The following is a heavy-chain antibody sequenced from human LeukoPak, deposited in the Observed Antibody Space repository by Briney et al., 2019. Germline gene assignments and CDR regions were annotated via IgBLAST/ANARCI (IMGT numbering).Heavy chain of an antibody. J-gene: IGHJ4*02. D-gene: IGHD2-2*01. CDR1: GFTFSSYW. CDR3: ARENRSTSCCFDY. CDR2: IRQDGSEK. V-gene: IGHV3-7*01. Sequence: PGGSLRLSCAASGFTFSSYWMSWVRQAPGKGLEWVANIRQDGSEKYYVDSVKGQFTISRDNAKNSLYLQMTSLRAEGTAVYYCARENRSTSCCFDYWGQGTLVTVSS.